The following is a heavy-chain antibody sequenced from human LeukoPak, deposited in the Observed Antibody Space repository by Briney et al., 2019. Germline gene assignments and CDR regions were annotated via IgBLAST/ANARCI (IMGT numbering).Heavy chain of an antibody. CDR1: GGSFSGYY. CDR3: ARAQYEFDY. Sequence: PSETLSLTCAVYGGSFSGYYWSWIRQPPGKGLEWIGEINHSGSTNYNPSLKSRVTISVDTSKNQFSLKLNSVTAADTAVYYCARAQYEFDYWGQGTLVTVSS. J-gene: IGHJ4*02. CDR2: INHSGST. V-gene: IGHV4-34*01. D-gene: IGHD3-3*01.